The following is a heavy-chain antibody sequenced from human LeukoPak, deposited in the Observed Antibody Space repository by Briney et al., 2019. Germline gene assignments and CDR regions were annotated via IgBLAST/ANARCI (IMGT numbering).Heavy chain of an antibody. J-gene: IGHJ6*04. Sequence: GGSLRLSCAASGFTFSNHAMSWVRQAPGKGLEWVSVIGDSGGSTYYADSVEGRFTISRDNSKNTLYLQMNSLRADDTAVYHCAKGGASSPYTYIDVWGKGTTVIVSS. V-gene: IGHV3-23*01. CDR1: GFTFSNHA. D-gene: IGHD6-6*01. CDR3: AKGGASSPYTYIDV. CDR2: IGDSGGST.